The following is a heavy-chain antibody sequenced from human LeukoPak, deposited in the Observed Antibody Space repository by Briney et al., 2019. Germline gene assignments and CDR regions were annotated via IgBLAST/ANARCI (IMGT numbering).Heavy chain of an antibody. CDR2: ISSSSTYT. Sequence: GGSLRLSCAASGFTFSDYYMSWIRQAPGKGLEWVSYISSSSTYTNYADSVKGRFTISRDNAKKSLYLQMNSLKTEDTAVYYCTTDDLDYWGQGTLVTVSS. V-gene: IGHV3-11*05. CDR1: GFTFSDYY. J-gene: IGHJ4*02. CDR3: TTDDLDY.